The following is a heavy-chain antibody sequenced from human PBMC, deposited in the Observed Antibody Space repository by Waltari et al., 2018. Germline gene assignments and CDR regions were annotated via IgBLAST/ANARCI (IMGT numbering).Heavy chain of an antibody. CDR2: INHSGST. V-gene: IGHV4-34*01. CDR1: GGSFSGYY. J-gene: IGHJ4*02. Sequence: QVQLQQWGAGLLKPSETLSLTCAVSGGSFSGYYWSWIRQPPGKGLEWIGEINHSGSTNYNPSLKSRVTISVDTSKNQFSLKLSSVTAADTAVYYCARGSDYVVYYYFDYWGQGTLVTVSS. D-gene: IGHD4-17*01. CDR3: ARGSDYVVYYYFDY.